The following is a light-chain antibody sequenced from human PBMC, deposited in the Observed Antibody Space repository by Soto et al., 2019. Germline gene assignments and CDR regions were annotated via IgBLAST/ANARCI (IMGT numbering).Light chain of an antibody. CDR3: QQYDNLLALT. CDR1: QDISNY. CDR2: HAS. Sequence: DIQMTQSPSSLSASVGDRVTITCQASQDISNYLNWYQQKPGKAPKLLIYHASNLETGVPSRFSGSGSGTDFTFTISSLQPEDIATDYCQQYDNLLALTFGGGTKVEL. J-gene: IGKJ4*01. V-gene: IGKV1-33*01.